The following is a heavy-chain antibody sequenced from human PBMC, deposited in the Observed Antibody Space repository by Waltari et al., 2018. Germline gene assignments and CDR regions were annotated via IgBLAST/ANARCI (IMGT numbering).Heavy chain of an antibody. CDR3: ARGEQLVTFDY. D-gene: IGHD1-26*01. J-gene: IGHJ4*02. Sequence: QVQLVQSGAEVKKPGASVKVSCKTSGYSFTSYAMHWGRQAPGQRLEWMGWINTANGKTKYSQMFQGRITITTDTSASTAFMQLGSLTFEDTAVYFCARGEQLVTFDYWGQGTLVSVSS. CDR1: GYSFTSYA. V-gene: IGHV1-3*04. CDR2: INTANGKT.